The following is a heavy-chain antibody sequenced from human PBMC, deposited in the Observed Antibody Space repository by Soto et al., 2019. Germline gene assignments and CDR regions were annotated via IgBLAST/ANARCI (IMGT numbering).Heavy chain of an antibody. Sequence: QVQLVESGGGVVQPGRSLRLSCAASGFTFSSYGMHWVRQAPGKGLEWVAVISYDGSNKYYADSVKGRFTISRDNSXNTLYLQMNSLRAEDTAVYYCAKEGQVGANIDAFDIWGQGTMVTVSS. CDR2: ISYDGSNK. D-gene: IGHD1-26*01. CDR3: AKEGQVGANIDAFDI. J-gene: IGHJ3*02. CDR1: GFTFSSYG. V-gene: IGHV3-30*18.